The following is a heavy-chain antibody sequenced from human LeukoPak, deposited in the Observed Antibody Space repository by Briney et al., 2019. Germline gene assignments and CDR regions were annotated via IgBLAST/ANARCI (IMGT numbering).Heavy chain of an antibody. CDR3: AHSDYGSGSYYNGEIFDY. D-gene: IGHD3-10*01. CDR2: IYWDDDK. Sequence: TLSLTCTVSGGSISSYYWSWIRQPPGKALEWLALIYWDDDKRYSPSLKSRLTITKDTSKNQVVLTMTNMDPVDTATYYCAHSDYGSGSYYNGEIFDYWGQGTLVTVSS. V-gene: IGHV2-5*08. CDR1: GGSISSYYW. J-gene: IGHJ4*02.